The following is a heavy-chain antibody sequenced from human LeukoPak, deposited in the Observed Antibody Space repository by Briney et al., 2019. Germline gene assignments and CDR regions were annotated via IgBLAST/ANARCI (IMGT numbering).Heavy chain of an antibody. CDR2: IYSGGNT. J-gene: IGHJ3*02. Sequence: GGSLRLSCAASGFTFSSYWMNWVRQAPGKGLEWVSVIYSGGNTYYADSVKGRFTISRDNSKNTLYLQMNSLRAEDTAVYYCARDSRDYYDSPIWGQGTMVTVSS. V-gene: IGHV3-66*02. D-gene: IGHD3-22*01. CDR1: GFTFSSYW. CDR3: ARDSRDYYDSPI.